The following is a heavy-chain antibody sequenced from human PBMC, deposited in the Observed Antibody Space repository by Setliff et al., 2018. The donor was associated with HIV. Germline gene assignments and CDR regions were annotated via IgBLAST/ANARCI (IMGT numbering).Heavy chain of an antibody. D-gene: IGHD4-4*01. CDR2: ISPIFQIA. Sequence: SVKVSCKASGGTFSSHATSWVRQAPGQGLEWMGGISPIFQIADDAQKFQGRLTITADKSTTTAYMELSSLTSEDTAIYYCARERTTLTPHGLGYMDVWGKGTTVTVSS. V-gene: IGHV1-69*10. J-gene: IGHJ6*03. CDR3: ARERTTLTPHGLGYMDV. CDR1: GGTFSSHA.